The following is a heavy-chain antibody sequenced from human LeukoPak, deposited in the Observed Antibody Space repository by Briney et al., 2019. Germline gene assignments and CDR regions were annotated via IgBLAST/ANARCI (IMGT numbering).Heavy chain of an antibody. D-gene: IGHD3-9*01. CDR2: IWYDGSNK. J-gene: IGHJ4*02. CDR1: GFTFSSYG. V-gene: IGHV3-33*01. Sequence: GGSLRLSCAASGFTFSSYGMHWVRQAPGKGLEWVAVIWYDGSNKYYADSVKGRFTISRDNSKNTLYLQMNSLRAEDTAVYYCARGHYDILTGGGGHFDYWGQGTLVTVSS. CDR3: ARGHYDILTGGGGHFDY.